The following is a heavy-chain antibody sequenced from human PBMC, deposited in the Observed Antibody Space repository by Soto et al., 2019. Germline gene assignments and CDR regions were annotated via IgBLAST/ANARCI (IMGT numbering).Heavy chain of an antibody. CDR1: GFRFDDYN. Sequence: EVQLVESGGGLVQPGRSLRLSFAASGFRFDDYNMHWVRQAPGKGLEWVSGISWSGGSIGYADSVKGRFTISRDNAKNSLYLQMDSLRPEDAALYYCARDNAYRSSHYFDYWGQGTLVTVSS. D-gene: IGHD6-13*01. CDR2: ISWSGGSI. CDR3: ARDNAYRSSHYFDY. V-gene: IGHV3-9*01. J-gene: IGHJ4*02.